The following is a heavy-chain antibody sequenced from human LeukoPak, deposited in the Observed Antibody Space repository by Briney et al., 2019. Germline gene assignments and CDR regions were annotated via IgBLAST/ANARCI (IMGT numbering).Heavy chain of an antibody. J-gene: IGHJ3*02. V-gene: IGHV4-59*01. D-gene: IGHD4-17*01. Sequence: SETLSITCTVSGGSISSDYWGWIRQPPGQGLEYLGYIYFSGSTNYNPSFKSRITISVDTSKNQFSLKLSSVTAADTAVYYCARDRPTTVTTGGDAFDIWGQGTMVTVSS. CDR3: ARDRPTTVTTGGDAFDI. CDR1: GGSISSDY. CDR2: IYFSGST.